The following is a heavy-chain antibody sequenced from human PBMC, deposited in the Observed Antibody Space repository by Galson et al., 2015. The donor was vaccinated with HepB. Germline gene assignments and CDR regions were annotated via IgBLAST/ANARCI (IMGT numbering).Heavy chain of an antibody. CDR1: GFTFSSYW. J-gene: IGHJ4*02. CDR3: ARDGLPKWELPNRAFDY. D-gene: IGHD1-26*01. CDR2: IKQDGSEK. V-gene: IGHV3-7*03. Sequence: SLRLSCAASGFTFSSYWMSWVRQAPGKGLEWVANIKQDGSEKYYVDSVKGRFTISRDNAKNSLYLQMNSLRAEGTAVYYCARDGLPKWELPNRAFDYWGQGTLVTVSS.